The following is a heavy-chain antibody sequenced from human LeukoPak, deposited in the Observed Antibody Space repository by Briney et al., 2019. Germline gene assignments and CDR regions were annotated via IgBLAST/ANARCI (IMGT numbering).Heavy chain of an antibody. D-gene: IGHD3-22*01. CDR3: ARGDYFDSSAYFGMIFDY. J-gene: IGHJ4*02. CDR1: GGTHSSYA. V-gene: IGHV1-69*05. Sequence: ASVKVSCKASGGTHSSYAISWVRQAPGQGLEWMGRIIPMFGTSIYAQRFQGRITITTDESTTTAYMELRSLRSEDTAVYYCARGDYFDSSAYFGMIFDYWGQGTLVTVSS. CDR2: IIPMFGTS.